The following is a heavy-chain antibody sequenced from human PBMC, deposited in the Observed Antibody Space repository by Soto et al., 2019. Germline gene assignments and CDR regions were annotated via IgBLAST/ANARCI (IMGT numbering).Heavy chain of an antibody. V-gene: IGHV3-21*01. Sequence: GGSLRLSCAASGFHFSLYSMNWVRQAPGKGLEWVSSINGVTGNIYYADSVKGRFTISRDNANNSLYLQMNSLRAEDTAVYYCARELYGGNSEVGYWGRGTLVTVSS. J-gene: IGHJ4*02. CDR1: GFHFSLYS. CDR2: INGVTGNI. CDR3: ARELYGGNSEVGY. D-gene: IGHD4-17*01.